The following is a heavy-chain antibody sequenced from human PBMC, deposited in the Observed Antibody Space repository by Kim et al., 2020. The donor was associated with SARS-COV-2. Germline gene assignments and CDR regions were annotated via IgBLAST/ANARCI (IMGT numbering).Heavy chain of an antibody. CDR3: ARGKGSTMVRGVIRWFDP. Sequence: SETLSLTCAVYGGSFSGYYWSWIRQPPGKGLEWIGEINHSGSTNYNPSLKSRVTISVDTSKNQFSLKLSSVTAADTAVYYCARGKGSTMVRGVIRWFDPWGQGTLVTVSS. CDR2: INHSGST. CDR1: GGSFSGYY. J-gene: IGHJ5*02. V-gene: IGHV4-34*01. D-gene: IGHD3-10*01.